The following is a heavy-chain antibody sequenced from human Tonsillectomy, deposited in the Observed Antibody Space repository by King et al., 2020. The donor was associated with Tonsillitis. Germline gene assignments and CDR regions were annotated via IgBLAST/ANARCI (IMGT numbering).Heavy chain of an antibody. J-gene: IGHJ4*02. V-gene: IGHV3-30*18. Sequence: VQLVESGGGVVQPGTSLRLSCAASGFTFSTYGMHWVRQAPGKGLEWVAVISYDGSHKFYADSVKGRFTISRENSKNTLYLQMNSLRAEDTAVYYCAKDMGQWLALPIGGVDYWGQGTLVTVSS. CDR1: GFTFSTYG. CDR2: ISYDGSHK. D-gene: IGHD6-19*01. CDR3: AKDMGQWLALPIGGVDY.